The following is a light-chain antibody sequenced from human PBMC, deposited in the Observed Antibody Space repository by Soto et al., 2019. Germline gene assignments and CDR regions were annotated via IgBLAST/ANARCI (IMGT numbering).Light chain of an antibody. J-gene: IGLJ1*01. Sequence: QSALTQPPSASGSPGQSVTISCTGTSSDVGGYNYVSWYQQHPGKAPKLMIYEVSKRPSGVPDRFSGSKSGNTASLTVSGLRAEDEADYYCSSYAGSNNLVFGTGTKVTVL. CDR1: SSDVGGYNY. CDR3: SSYAGSNNLV. V-gene: IGLV2-8*01. CDR2: EVS.